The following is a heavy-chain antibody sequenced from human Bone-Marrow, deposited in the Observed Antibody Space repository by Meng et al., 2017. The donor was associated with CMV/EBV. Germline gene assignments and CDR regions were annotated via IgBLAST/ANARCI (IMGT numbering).Heavy chain of an antibody. CDR1: GVTFSDYT. V-gene: IGHV3-21*06. Sequence: GESLKISCTASGVTFSDYTMNWVRQAPGKGLEWVSSISGSSSYIYYADSVKGRFTISRDNAKNSLYLQMNSLRADDTAVYYCAKDHGAAEWGQGTLVTVSS. J-gene: IGHJ4*02. CDR2: ISGSSSYI. D-gene: IGHD6-25*01. CDR3: AKDHGAAE.